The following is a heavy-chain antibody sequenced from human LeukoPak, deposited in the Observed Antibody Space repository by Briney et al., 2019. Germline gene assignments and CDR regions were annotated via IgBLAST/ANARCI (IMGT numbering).Heavy chain of an antibody. CDR2: IWYDGSNK. V-gene: IGHV3-33*01. Sequence: GRSLRLSCAASGVTFSSYGMHWFRQAPGKGLEWVAVIWYDGSNKYYADSVKGRFTISRDNSKNTLYLQMNSLKTEDTAVYYCTLTYYYDSSGFDYWGQGTLVTVSS. J-gene: IGHJ4*02. CDR3: TLTYYYDSSGFDY. D-gene: IGHD3-22*01. CDR1: GVTFSSYG.